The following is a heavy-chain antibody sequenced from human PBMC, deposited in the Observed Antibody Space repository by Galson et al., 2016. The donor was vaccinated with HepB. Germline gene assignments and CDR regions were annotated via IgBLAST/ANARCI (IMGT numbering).Heavy chain of an antibody. D-gene: IGHD3-16*01. V-gene: IGHV1-18*04. CDR1: GYTFTSYG. Sequence: SVKVSCKASGYTFTSYGISWVRQAPGQGLEWMGWISAYNGHTNYAQKLQGRVTMTTDTSTSTAYTDLRSLRSDDTAVYYCARDVGGSSWDAFNIWGQGTMVTVSS. J-gene: IGHJ3*02. CDR2: ISAYNGHT. CDR3: ARDVGGSSWDAFNI.